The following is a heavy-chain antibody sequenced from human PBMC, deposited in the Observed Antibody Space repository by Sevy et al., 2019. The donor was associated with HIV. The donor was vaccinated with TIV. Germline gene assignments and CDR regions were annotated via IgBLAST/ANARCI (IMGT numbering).Heavy chain of an antibody. Sequence: KSGESLKISCEGSGYSFTTYWIGWVRQMPGKGLEWIGVIYPDDSDTRYNPSFPGQVTISADKSINTAYREWSSLKASDTAIYYCARLEQRHCNGAHCYPFDYWGQGTLVTVSS. J-gene: IGHJ4*02. V-gene: IGHV5-51*01. CDR2: IYPDDSDT. CDR1: GYSFTTYW. D-gene: IGHD2-21*01. CDR3: ARLEQRHCNGAHCYPFDY.